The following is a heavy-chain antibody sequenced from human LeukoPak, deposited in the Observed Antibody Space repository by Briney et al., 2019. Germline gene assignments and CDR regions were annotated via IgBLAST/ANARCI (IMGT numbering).Heavy chain of an antibody. D-gene: IGHD5-12*01. CDR1: GYSFTSYW. CDR2: IDPSDSYT. Sequence: GESLKISCKGSGYSFTSYWISWVRQMPGKGLEWMGRIDPSDSYTNYSTSFQGHVTISADKSISTAYLQWSSLKASDTAMYYCARRRSGYDYAFDIWGQGTMVTVSS. J-gene: IGHJ3*02. CDR3: ARRRSGYDYAFDI. V-gene: IGHV5-10-1*01.